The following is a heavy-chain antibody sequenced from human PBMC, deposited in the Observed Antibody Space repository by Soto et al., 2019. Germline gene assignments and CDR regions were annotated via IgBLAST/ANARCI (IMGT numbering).Heavy chain of an antibody. V-gene: IGHV3-49*04. D-gene: IGHD5-12*01. CDR1: GFTFGYYA. Sequence: PGGSLRLACTASGFTFGYYAMSWVRQAPGKGLEWVGFIRIKAYGGTTEYAASVKGRFTISRDDSKSIAYMQMNSLKTEDTAVYYCTMSRRDGYNSYYYYGMDVWGQGTPVTVSS. CDR2: IRIKAYGGTT. J-gene: IGHJ6*02. CDR3: TMSRRDGYNSYYYYGMDV.